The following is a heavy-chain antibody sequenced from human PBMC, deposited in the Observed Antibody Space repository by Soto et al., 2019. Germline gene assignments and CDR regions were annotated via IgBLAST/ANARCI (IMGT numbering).Heavy chain of an antibody. J-gene: IGHJ5*02. CDR3: ARGGITIFGVAPAEFDP. CDR2: MNPNSGNT. CDR1: GYTFTSYD. V-gene: IGHV1-8*01. D-gene: IGHD3-3*01. Sequence: GASVKVSCKASGYTFTSYDINWVRQATGQGLEWMGWMNPNSGNTGYAQKFQGRVTMTRNTSISTAYMELSSLRSEDTAVYYCARGGITIFGVAPAEFDPWGQGTLVTVSS.